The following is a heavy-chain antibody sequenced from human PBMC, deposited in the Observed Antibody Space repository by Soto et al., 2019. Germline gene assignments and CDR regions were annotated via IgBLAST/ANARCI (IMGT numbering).Heavy chain of an antibody. CDR1: GYTFTGYY. J-gene: IGHJ6*02. Sequence: GASVKVSCKASGYTFTGYYMHWVRQAPGQGLEWMGWINPNSGGTNYAQKFQGWVTMTRDTSISTAYMELSRLRSDDTAVYYCARDCRGSSSGPYYYYGMDVWGQGTTVTVSS. CDR2: INPNSGGT. V-gene: IGHV1-2*04. CDR3: ARDCRGSSSGPYYYYGMDV. D-gene: IGHD6-6*01.